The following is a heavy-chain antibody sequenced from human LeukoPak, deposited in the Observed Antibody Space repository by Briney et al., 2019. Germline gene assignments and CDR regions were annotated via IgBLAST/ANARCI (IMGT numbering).Heavy chain of an antibody. V-gene: IGHV4-39*07. J-gene: IGHJ6*03. Sequence: SETLSLTCTVSGGSISSSSYYWGWIRQPPGKGLEWIGSIYYSGSTYYNPSLKSRVTMSVDTSKNQFSLKLSSVTAADTAVYYCATRLRGGKDYYYYYYMDVWGKGTTVTVSS. CDR2: IYYSGST. CDR3: ATRLRGGKDYYYYYYMDV. D-gene: IGHD3-10*01. CDR1: GGSISSSSYY.